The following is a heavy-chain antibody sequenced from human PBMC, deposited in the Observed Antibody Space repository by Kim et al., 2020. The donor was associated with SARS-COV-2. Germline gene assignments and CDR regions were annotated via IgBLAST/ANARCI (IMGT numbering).Heavy chain of an antibody. D-gene: IGHD5-12*01. J-gene: IGHJ4*02. V-gene: IGHV4-34*01. Sequence: SETLSLTCAVYGGSFSGYYWSWIRQPPGKGLEWIGEINHSGSTNYNPSLKSRVTISVDTSKNQFSLKLSSVTAADTAVYYCARGRYSGYWGQGTLVTVSS. CDR3: ARGRYSGY. CDR1: GGSFSGYY. CDR2: INHSGST.